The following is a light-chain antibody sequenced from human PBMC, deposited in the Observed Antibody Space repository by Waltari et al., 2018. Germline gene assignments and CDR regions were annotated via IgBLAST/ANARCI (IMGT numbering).Light chain of an antibody. CDR3: SSYTSSSTQV. CDR2: DVS. J-gene: IGLJ1*01. CDR1: SSDVCGYNY. Sequence: QSALTQPASVSGSPGPSITLSCTGTSSDVCGYNYVSWYQQHPGKAPKLMIYDVSNRPSGVSNRFSGSKSGNTASLTISGLQAEDEADYYCSSYTSSSTQVFGTGTKVTVL. V-gene: IGLV2-14*03.